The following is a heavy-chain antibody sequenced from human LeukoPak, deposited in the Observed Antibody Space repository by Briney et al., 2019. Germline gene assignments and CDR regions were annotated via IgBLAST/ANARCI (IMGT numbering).Heavy chain of an antibody. D-gene: IGHD3-10*01. V-gene: IGHV3-21*01. J-gene: IGHJ3*02. CDR1: EFTFSTYS. Sequence: PGGSLRLSCAASEFTFSTYSMNWVRQAPGKGLEWVSTISSTSSYIYYADSVKGRFTISRDNAKNSLGLQMNSLRAEDTAVYYCARDQSHRDPVAFDIWGQGTMVTVSS. CDR3: ARDQSHRDPVAFDI. CDR2: ISSTSSYI.